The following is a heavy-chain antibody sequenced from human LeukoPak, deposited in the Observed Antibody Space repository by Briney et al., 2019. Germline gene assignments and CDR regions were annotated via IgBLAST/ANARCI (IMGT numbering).Heavy chain of an antibody. CDR2: IYSGGST. V-gene: IGHV3-53*01. J-gene: IGHJ6*03. CDR1: GFTVSSNY. D-gene: IGHD3-10*01. Sequence: GGSLRLSCAASGFTVSSNYMSWVRQAPGKGLEWVSVIYSGGSTYYADSAKGRFTISRDNSKNTLYLQMNSLRAEDTAVYYCASGSGSYRTPYYYMDVWGKGTTVTVSS. CDR3: ASGSGSYRTPYYYMDV.